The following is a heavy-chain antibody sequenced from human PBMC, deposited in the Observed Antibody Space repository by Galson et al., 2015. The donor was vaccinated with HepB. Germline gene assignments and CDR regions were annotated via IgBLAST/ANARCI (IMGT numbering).Heavy chain of an antibody. CDR1: GFTFSSYA. D-gene: IGHD1-1*01. J-gene: IGHJ4*02. V-gene: IGHV3-23*01. Sequence: SLRLSCAVSGFTFSSYAMNWVRQAPGKGLEWVSAISGSGGNTYYADSVKGRFTISRDNSKNTLYLQMNSLRAEDTAVYYCAKVHEWNDFGPFDYWGQGTLVTVSS. CDR2: ISGSGGNT. CDR3: AKVHEWNDFGPFDY.